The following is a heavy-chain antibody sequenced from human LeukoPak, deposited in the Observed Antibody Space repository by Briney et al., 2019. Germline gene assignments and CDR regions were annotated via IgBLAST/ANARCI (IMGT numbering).Heavy chain of an antibody. CDR2: FDPEDGET. CDR3: ATGVYGGNSIPGDAFDI. V-gene: IGHV1-24*01. J-gene: IGHJ3*02. Sequence: ASVKVSCKVSGYTLTELSMHWVRQAPGKGLEWMGGFDPEDGETIYAQKFQGRVTMTEDTSTDTAYMELSSLRSEDTAVYYCATGVYGGNSIPGDAFDIWGQGTMVTVSS. CDR1: GYTLTELS. D-gene: IGHD4-17*01.